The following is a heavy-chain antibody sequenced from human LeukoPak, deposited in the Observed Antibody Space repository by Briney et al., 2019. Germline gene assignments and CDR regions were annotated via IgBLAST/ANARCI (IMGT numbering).Heavy chain of an antibody. Sequence: ASVKVSCKASGYSFTGYYMHWVRQAPGQGLEWMGWINPNSGGTNYAQKFQGRVTMTRDTSISIAYMELSRLRSDDTAVYYCARDLGDIVVVPAAIWFDPWGQGTLVTVSS. CDR3: ARDLGDIVVVPAAIWFDP. V-gene: IGHV1-2*02. CDR2: INPNSGGT. J-gene: IGHJ5*02. D-gene: IGHD2-2*01. CDR1: GYSFTGYY.